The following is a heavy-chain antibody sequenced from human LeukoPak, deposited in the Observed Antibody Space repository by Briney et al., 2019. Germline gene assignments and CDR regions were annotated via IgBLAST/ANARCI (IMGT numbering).Heavy chain of an antibody. CDR3: AKQLGYCSDGSCYFPY. V-gene: IGHV3-23*01. Sequence: GGSLRLSCAAFGFTFSSSAMSWVRQAPGKGLEWVSAISNNGGYTYYADSVQGRFTISRDNSKSTLCLQMNSLRAEDTAVYYCAKQLGYCSDGSCYFPYWGQGTLVTVSS. J-gene: IGHJ4*02. CDR2: ISNNGGYT. D-gene: IGHD2-15*01. CDR1: GFTFSSSA.